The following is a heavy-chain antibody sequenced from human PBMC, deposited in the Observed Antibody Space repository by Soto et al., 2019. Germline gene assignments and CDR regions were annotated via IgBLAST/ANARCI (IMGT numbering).Heavy chain of an antibody. CDR3: ARRARPDFYYMDV. Sequence: EVQLAESGGGVAQPGGSLRLTGAASGFTLGGDAMGWVRHAPGTGLEYVSGISSNGVGTYYANSVQGRFTISRDNSKNTVYLQMGSLRPEDMAVYYCARRARPDFYYMDVWGKGTTVTVSS. V-gene: IGHV3-64*01. D-gene: IGHD6-6*01. J-gene: IGHJ6*03. CDR1: GFTLGGDA. CDR2: ISSNGVGT.